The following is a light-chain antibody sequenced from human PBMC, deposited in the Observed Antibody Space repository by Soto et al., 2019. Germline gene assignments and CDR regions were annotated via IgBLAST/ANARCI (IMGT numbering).Light chain of an antibody. CDR1: SFNIGNNY. J-gene: IGLJ1*01. V-gene: IGLV1-51*02. CDR2: ENN. CDR3: RTWDSSLSAFV. Sequence: QSVLTQPPSVSAAPGQKVTISCSGSSFNIGNNYVSWYQQLPGTAPKLLIYENNKRPSGILDRFSGSKSGTSATLGITGLQTGDEADYNCRTWDSSLSAFVFGTGTKITVL.